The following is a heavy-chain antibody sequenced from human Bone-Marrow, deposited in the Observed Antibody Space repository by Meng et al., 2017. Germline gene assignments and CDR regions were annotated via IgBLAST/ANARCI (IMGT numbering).Heavy chain of an antibody. Sequence: GGSLRLSCAASGFTFSSYAMFWVRQAPGKGLEWVSGISGSGGSTFYADSVKGRFTISRDYSKNTLYLQMNSLRAEDMAVYYCARSLCTGYCSGGSCYSSCYYYYGMDVWGQGTTVTV. D-gene: IGHD2-15*01. J-gene: IGHJ6*02. CDR1: GFTFSSYA. CDR3: ARSLCTGYCSGGSCYSSCYYYYGMDV. V-gene: IGHV3-23*01. CDR2: ISGSGGST.